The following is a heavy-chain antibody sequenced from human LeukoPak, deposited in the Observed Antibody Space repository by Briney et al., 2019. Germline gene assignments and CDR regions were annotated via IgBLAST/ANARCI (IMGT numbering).Heavy chain of an antibody. CDR2: ISYDGSNK. CDR1: GFTFSSYA. CDR3: ARVSYDRRYYFDC. J-gene: IGHJ4*02. D-gene: IGHD3-16*01. Sequence: PGRSLRLSCAASGFTFSSYAMHWVRQAPGKGLEWVAVISYDGSNKYYADSMKGRFTISRDNSKNTLYLQMNSLRAEDTAVYYCARVSYDRRYYFDCWGQGTLVTVSS. V-gene: IGHV3-30-3*01.